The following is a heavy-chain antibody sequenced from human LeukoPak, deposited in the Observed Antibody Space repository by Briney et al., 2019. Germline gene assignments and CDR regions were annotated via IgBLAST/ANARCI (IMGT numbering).Heavy chain of an antibody. J-gene: IGHJ4*02. Sequence: ASVKVSCKVSGYTLTELSMHWVRQDPGKGLEWMGGFDPEDGETIYAQRFQGRVTMTEDTSTDTAYMELSSLRSEDTAVYYCATDLTYYFDYWGQGTLVTVSS. V-gene: IGHV1-24*01. D-gene: IGHD3-9*01. CDR2: FDPEDGET. CDR1: GYTLTELS. CDR3: ATDLTYYFDY.